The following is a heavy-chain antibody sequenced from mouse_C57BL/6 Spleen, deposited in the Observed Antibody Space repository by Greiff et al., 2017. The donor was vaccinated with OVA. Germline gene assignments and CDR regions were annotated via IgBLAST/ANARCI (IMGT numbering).Heavy chain of an antibody. Sequence: VQRVESGAELVKPGASVKISCKASGYAFSSYWMNWVKQRPGKGLEWIGQIYPGDGDTNYNGKFKGKATLTADKSSSTAYMQLSSLTSEDSAVYFWARRGVYGSSSYWYFDVWGTGTTVTVSS. CDR3: ARRGVYGSSSYWYFDV. J-gene: IGHJ1*03. V-gene: IGHV1-80*01. CDR2: IYPGDGDT. CDR1: GYAFSSYW. D-gene: IGHD1-1*01.